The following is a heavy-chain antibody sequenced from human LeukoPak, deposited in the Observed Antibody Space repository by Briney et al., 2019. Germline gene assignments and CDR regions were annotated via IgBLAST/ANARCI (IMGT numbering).Heavy chain of an antibody. D-gene: IGHD1-26*01. CDR3: AKDIRVGATGYFQH. V-gene: IGHV3-23*01. CDR2: ISNSGGST. CDR1: GFTFNNYA. Sequence: GGSLRLSCAASGFTFNNYAMSWVRQAPGKGLEWVSAISNSGGSTYYADSVKGRFTISRDNSKNTLYLQMNSLRAGDTAVYYCAKDIRVGATGYFQHWGQGTLVTVSS. J-gene: IGHJ1*01.